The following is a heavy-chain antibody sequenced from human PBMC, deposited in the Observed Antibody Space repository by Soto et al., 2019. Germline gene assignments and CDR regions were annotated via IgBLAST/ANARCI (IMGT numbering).Heavy chain of an antibody. V-gene: IGHV4-61*01. Sequence: PSETLSLTCTVSGGFVNSDTHSWSWIRQTPGKRLEWIGFIYSGGSTKNPSLRSRVTMSVDTSKNQFTLKLRSVIVADTAVYHCARFVRSCSATTCSTRADVWGQGIMVTVSS. CDR3: ARFVRSCSATTCSTRADV. J-gene: IGHJ6*02. D-gene: IGHD2-2*01. CDR1: GGFVNSDTHS. CDR2: IYSGGST.